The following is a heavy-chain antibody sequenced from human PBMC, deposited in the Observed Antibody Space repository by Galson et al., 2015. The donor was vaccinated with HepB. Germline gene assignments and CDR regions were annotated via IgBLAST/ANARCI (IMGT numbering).Heavy chain of an antibody. CDR3: ARDLSMPLGATTAYFDY. J-gene: IGHJ4*02. V-gene: IGHV3-7*01. Sequence: SLRLSCAASGFTFTSNWMSWVRQAPGKGLEWVANVKQDGSEKYYVDSVKGRFTISRDNAKNSLYLQMNSLRAEDTAVYYCARDLSMPLGATTAYFDYWGQGTLVTVSS. CDR2: VKQDGSEK. CDR1: GFTFTSNW. D-gene: IGHD1-26*01.